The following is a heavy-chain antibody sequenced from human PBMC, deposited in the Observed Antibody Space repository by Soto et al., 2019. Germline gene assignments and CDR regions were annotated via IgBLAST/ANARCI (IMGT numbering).Heavy chain of an antibody. CDR2: INAGNGNT. D-gene: IGHD3-22*01. CDR1: GYTFTSYC. CDR3: ARDPNDSSAYYHHYYYGMDV. V-gene: IGHV1-3*01. J-gene: IGHJ6*02. Sequence: QIQLMQSGAEVKKPGASVKVSCKASGYTFTSYCIHWVRQAPGQRLQWTGWINAGNGNTKYSEKFQGRVTITRDTSASTAYLELSSLRSEDTAVYYCARDPNDSSAYYHHYYYGMDVWGQGTTVTVSS.